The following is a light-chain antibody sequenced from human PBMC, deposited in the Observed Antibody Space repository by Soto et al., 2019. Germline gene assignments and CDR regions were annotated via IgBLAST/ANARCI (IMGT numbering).Light chain of an antibody. CDR3: SSYTNGNTVV. V-gene: IGLV2-14*03. CDR1: SSDVGGYNY. CDR2: DVT. J-gene: IGLJ3*02. Sequence: QSVLTQPASVSGSPGQSITIFCTGTSSDVGGYNYVSWYQQRPGKPPKLMIYDVTNRPSGVSTRFSGSKSGSTASLTISGLQAEDEGDYYCSSYTNGNTVVFGGGTQLTVL.